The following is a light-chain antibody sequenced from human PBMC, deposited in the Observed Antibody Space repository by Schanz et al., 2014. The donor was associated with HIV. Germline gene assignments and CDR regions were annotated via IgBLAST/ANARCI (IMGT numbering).Light chain of an antibody. Sequence: QSALTQPPSASGSPGQSVTISCTGTSRDIGSYNFVSWSQHHPAEPPKLIIYEVNKRPSGVPNRFSGSKSGNTASLTVSGLQADDEADYYCSSFAGNNKLLFGGGTKVTVL. V-gene: IGLV2-8*01. CDR3: SSFAGNNKLL. CDR1: SRDIGSYNF. J-gene: IGLJ2*01. CDR2: EVN.